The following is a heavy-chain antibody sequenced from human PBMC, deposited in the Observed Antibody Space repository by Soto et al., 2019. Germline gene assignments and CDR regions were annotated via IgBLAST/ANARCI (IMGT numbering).Heavy chain of an antibody. D-gene: IGHD3-16*02. V-gene: IGHV4-34*01. CDR2: INHSGST. CDR3: ARGTVIRLGELSLKQVYFDY. Sequence: SETLSLTCAVYGGSFSGYYWSWIRQPPGKGLEWIGEINHSGSTNYNPSLKSRVTISVDTSKNQFSLKLSSVTAADTAVYYCARGTVIRLGELSLKQVYFDYWGQGTLVTVSS. J-gene: IGHJ4*02. CDR1: GGSFSGYY.